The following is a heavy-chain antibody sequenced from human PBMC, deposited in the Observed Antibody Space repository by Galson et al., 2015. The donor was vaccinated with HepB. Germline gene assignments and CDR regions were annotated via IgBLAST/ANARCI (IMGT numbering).Heavy chain of an antibody. D-gene: IGHD3-9*01. CDR1: GFTFSNAW. CDR2: IKSKTDGGTT. J-gene: IGHJ3*02. CDR3: TTEYYDILTGYWFDAFDI. Sequence: SLRLSCAASGFTFSNAWMSWVRQAPGKGLEWVGRIKSKTDGGTTDYAAPVKGRFTISRDDSKNTLYLQMNSLKTEDTAVYYRTTEYYDILTGYWFDAFDIWGQGTMVTVSS. V-gene: IGHV3-15*01.